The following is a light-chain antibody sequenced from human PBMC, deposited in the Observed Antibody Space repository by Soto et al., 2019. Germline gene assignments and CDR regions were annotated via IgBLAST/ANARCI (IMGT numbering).Light chain of an antibody. Sequence: QTVVTQSPSASGTPGQRVTVSCSGSSSNIGTNYVYWYQQLPGTAPKVLIYSTDKRPSGVPDRFSGSKSGTSASLAISGLRSEDEADYYCAAWDDSLSGPVFGGGTQLTVL. CDR3: AAWDDSLSGPV. CDR2: STD. V-gene: IGLV1-47*01. J-gene: IGLJ2*01. CDR1: SSNIGTNY.